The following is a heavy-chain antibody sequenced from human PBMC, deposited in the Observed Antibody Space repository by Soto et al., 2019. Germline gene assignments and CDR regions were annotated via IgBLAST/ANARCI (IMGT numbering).Heavy chain of an antibody. Sequence: QVQLQESGPGLVKPSETLSLTCTVSGDTITSFSGNWIRQSAGKGLEWIGRISTTGNTHYNPSLESRVTMSLDTSKNQFSLKLTSVPDADTAVYYCEGESGENWSYEAYWGQGTLVHVSS. CDR2: ISTTGNT. V-gene: IGHV4-4*07. CDR3: EGESGENWSYEAY. CDR1: GDTITSFS. D-gene: IGHD1-7*01. J-gene: IGHJ4*02.